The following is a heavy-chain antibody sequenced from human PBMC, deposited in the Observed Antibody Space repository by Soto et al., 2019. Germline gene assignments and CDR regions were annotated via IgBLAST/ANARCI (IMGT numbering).Heavy chain of an antibody. D-gene: IGHD3-3*01. CDR1: GFTFSSYG. J-gene: IGHJ4*02. Sequence: QVQLVESGGGVVQPGRSLRLSCAASGFTFSSYGMHWVRQAPGKGLEWVAVIWSDGSDKYYADSVKGRFTISRDNSKNTLYLQMNSLRAEDTAVYYCAREFWSGPFDYWGQGTLVTVS. V-gene: IGHV3-33*01. CDR3: AREFWSGPFDY. CDR2: IWSDGSDK.